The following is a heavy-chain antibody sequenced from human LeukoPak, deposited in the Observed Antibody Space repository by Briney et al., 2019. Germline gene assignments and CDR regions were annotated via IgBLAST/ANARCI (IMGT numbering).Heavy chain of an antibody. J-gene: IGHJ4*02. Sequence: PGGSLRLSCAASGFTFSSYGMHWVRQAPGKGLEWVAVISYDGSNKYYADSVKGRFTISRDNSKNTLYLQMNSLRAEDTAVYYCARERLYYYDSSGYYLGYFDYWGQGTLVTVSS. CDR2: ISYDGSNK. CDR3: ARERLYYYDSSGYYLGYFDY. V-gene: IGHV3-30*03. D-gene: IGHD3-22*01. CDR1: GFTFSSYG.